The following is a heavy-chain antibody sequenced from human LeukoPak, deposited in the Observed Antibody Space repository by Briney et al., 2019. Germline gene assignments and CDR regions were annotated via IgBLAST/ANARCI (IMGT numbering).Heavy chain of an antibody. D-gene: IGHD3-10*01. CDR2: INWNGGST. J-gene: IGHJ4*02. Sequence: GGSLRLSXAASGFTFDDYGMSWVRQAPGKGMEWVSGINWNGGSTCYADSVKGRFTISRDNAKNSLYLQMNSLRAEDTALYYCARDPGWSGGYWGQGTLVTVSS. CDR3: ARDPGWSGGY. CDR1: GFTFDDYG. V-gene: IGHV3-20*04.